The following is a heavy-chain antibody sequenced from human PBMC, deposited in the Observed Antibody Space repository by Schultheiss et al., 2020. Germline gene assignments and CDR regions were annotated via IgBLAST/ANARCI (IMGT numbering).Heavy chain of an antibody. J-gene: IGHJ4*02. D-gene: IGHD3-10*01. CDR1: GFTFSSYD. CDR3: ARDPPNYYANGGFDY. CDR2: IGTAGDT. Sequence: GGSLRLSCAASGFTFSSYDMHWVRQATGKGLEWVSAIGTAGDTYYPGSVKGRFTISRENAKNSLYLQMNSLRAEDTAIYYCARDPPNYYANGGFDYWAQGTLVTVSS. V-gene: IGHV3-13*01.